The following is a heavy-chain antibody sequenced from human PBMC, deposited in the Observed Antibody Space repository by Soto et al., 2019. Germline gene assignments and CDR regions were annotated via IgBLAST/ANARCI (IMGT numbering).Heavy chain of an antibody. CDR2: ISNSGGAT. CDR3: ARHNSGVNSGFDI. J-gene: IGHJ3*02. D-gene: IGHD5-12*01. V-gene: IGHV3-23*01. Sequence: EVQLLESGGGLVQPGGSLRLSCAASGFTFSLYAMGWVRQAPGQGLEWVSTISNSGGATYFAKSAKGRFTISRDNSKNTLFLQLNSLTAEDTAVFFCARHNSGVNSGFDIWGQGTLITGSS. CDR1: GFTFSLYA.